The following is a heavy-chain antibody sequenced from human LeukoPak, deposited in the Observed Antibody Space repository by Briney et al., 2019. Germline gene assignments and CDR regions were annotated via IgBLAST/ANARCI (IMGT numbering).Heavy chain of an antibody. D-gene: IGHD6-6*01. CDR2: IYHSGST. CDR1: GGSISSGGYY. J-gene: IGHJ4*02. V-gene: IGHV4-30-2*01. Sequence: PSETLSLTCTVSGGSISSGGYYWSWIRQPPGKGLEWIGYIYHSGSTYYNPSLKSRVTISVDRSKNQFSLKLSSVTAADTAVYYCARITSIAARPYYFDYWGQGTLVTVSS. CDR3: ARITSIAARPYYFDY.